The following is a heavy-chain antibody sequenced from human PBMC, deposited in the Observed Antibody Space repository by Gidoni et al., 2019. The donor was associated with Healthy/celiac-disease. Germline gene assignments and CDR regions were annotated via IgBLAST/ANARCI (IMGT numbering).Heavy chain of an antibody. D-gene: IGHD6-19*01. V-gene: IGHV3-21*01. CDR2: ISSSSSYI. Sequence: AASGFTFSSYSMNWVRQAPGKGLEWVSSISSSSSYIYYADSVKGRFTISRDNAKNSLYLQMNSLRAEDTAVYYCARDPAWLQWLVGAFDIWGQGTMVTVSS. CDR3: ARDPAWLQWLVGAFDI. CDR1: GFTFSSYS. J-gene: IGHJ3*02.